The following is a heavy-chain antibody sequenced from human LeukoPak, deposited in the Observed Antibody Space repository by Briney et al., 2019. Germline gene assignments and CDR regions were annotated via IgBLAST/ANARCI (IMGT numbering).Heavy chain of an antibody. J-gene: IGHJ5*02. CDR3: ARVTQHEPLWFDP. CDR2: INPNSGGT. CDR1: GYTYTGYY. Sequence: ASVKVSCKASGYTYTGYYMHWVRQAPGQGLEWMGWINPNSGGTNYAQKFQGRVTMTRDTSISTVYMELSRLRSDDTAVYYCARVTQHEPLWFDPWGQGTLVTVSS. V-gene: IGHV1-2*02. D-gene: IGHD1-1*01.